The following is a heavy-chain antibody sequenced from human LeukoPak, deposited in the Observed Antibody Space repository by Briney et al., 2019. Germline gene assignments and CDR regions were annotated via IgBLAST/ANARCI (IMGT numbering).Heavy chain of an antibody. V-gene: IGHV4-39*07. J-gene: IGHJ4*02. CDR1: GGSISNSSYY. Sequence: PSETLSLTCTVSGGSISNSSYYWGWIRQPPGKGLEWIGSIYYSGSTYYNPSLKSRVTISLDTSKNQFSLKLSSVTAADTAVYYCARRTSGRPLGDWGQGTLVTVSS. CDR3: ARRTSGRPLGD. CDR2: IYYSGST. D-gene: IGHD3-10*01.